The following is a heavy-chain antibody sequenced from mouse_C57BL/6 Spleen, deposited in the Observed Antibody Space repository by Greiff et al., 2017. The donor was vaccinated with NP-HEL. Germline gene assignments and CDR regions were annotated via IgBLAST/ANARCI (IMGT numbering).Heavy chain of an antibody. CDR2: IDPSDSYT. CDR1: GYTFTSYW. V-gene: IGHV1-69*01. D-gene: IGHD2-1*01. CDR3: AYGNYRAMDY. J-gene: IGHJ4*01. Sequence: QVQLQQPGAELVMPGASVKLSCKASGYTFTSYWMHWVKQRPGQGLEWIGEIDPSDSYTNYNQKFKGKSTLTVDKSSSTAYMQLSSLTSEDSAVYYCAYGNYRAMDYWGQGTSVTVSS.